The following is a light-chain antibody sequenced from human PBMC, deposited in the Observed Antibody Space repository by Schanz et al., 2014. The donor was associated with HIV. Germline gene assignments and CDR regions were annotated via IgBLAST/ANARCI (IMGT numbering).Light chain of an antibody. CDR3: SSYAATSNVL. Sequence: QSALTQPPSASGSPGQSVNISCTGTSSDVGGYNYVSWYQQHPGKAPKLMIYEVSERPSGVPDRFSGSKSGNTASLTVSGLQADDEADYYCSSYAATSNVLFGGGIKLTVL. CDR2: EVS. CDR1: SSDVGGYNY. J-gene: IGLJ3*02. V-gene: IGLV2-8*01.